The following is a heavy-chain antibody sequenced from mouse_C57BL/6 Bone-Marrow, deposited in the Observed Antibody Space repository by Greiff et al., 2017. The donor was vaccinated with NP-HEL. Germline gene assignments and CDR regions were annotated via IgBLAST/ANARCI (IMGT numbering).Heavy chain of an antibody. CDR3: ARSYYDYEGYAMDY. D-gene: IGHD2-4*01. CDR2: IYPRDGST. V-gene: IGHV1-85*01. J-gene: IGHJ4*01. CDR1: GYTFTSYD. Sequence: VQLQQSGPELVKPGASVKLSCKASGYTFTSYDINWVKQRPGQGLEWIGWIYPRDGSTKYNEKFKGKATLTVDTSSSTAYMELHSLTSEDSAVYFCARSYYDYEGYAMDYWGQGTSVTVSS.